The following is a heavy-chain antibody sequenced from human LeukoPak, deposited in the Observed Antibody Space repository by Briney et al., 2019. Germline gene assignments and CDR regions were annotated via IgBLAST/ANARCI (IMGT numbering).Heavy chain of an antibody. CDR2: INPKSGGT. D-gene: IGHD2-2*01. V-gene: IGHV1-2*02. J-gene: IGHJ4*02. CDR3: AREVVVVPAAMAFDY. CDR1: GYTFTGYY. Sequence: ASVKVSCKASGYTFTGYYMHWGRQAPGQGLEWMGWINPKSGGTNYAQKFQGRVTMTRDTSISTAYMELSRLRSDDTAVYYCAREVVVVPAAMAFDYWGQGTLVTVSS.